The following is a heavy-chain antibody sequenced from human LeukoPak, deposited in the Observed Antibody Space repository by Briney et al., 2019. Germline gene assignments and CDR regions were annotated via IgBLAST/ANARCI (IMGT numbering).Heavy chain of an antibody. CDR2: VYYTGST. CDR3: ARDNGNYGDYGGPDYYYYGMDV. V-gene: IGHV4-61*08. D-gene: IGHD4-17*01. CDR1: AGSVTNGDYY. Sequence: SETLSLTCTVSAGSVTNGDYYWSWLRQPPGKALEWIGFVYYTGSTYYTPSLEGRATISVDTSKNQFSVKLSSVTAADTAVYYCARDNGNYGDYGGPDYYYYGMDVWGQGTTVTVSS. J-gene: IGHJ6*02.